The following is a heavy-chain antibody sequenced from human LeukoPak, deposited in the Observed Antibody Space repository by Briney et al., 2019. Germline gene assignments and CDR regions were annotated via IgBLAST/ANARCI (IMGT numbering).Heavy chain of an antibody. Sequence: PSETLSLTCSVSGASISSDYWSWIRQPPGKGLEWIGNIYSSETTKYNPSLRSRAIISGDTSKNQFSLKLSSVTAADTAVYYCARHFPYCGGDCPYYYMDVWGKGTTVTVSS. V-gene: IGHV4-4*09. CDR2: IYSSETT. D-gene: IGHD2-21*02. CDR1: GASISSDY. CDR3: ARHFPYCGGDCPYYYMDV. J-gene: IGHJ6*03.